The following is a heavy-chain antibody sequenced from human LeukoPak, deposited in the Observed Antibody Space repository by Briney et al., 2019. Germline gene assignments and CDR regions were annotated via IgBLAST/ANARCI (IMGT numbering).Heavy chain of an antibody. CDR3: ARDSYNWNALGKAFDV. D-gene: IGHD1-1*01. CDR2: IIPLFGTS. V-gene: IGHV1-69*01. Sequence: SVKVSCKASGGTFSSYVINWVRQAPGQGLEWMGGIIPLFGTSNYAQRFQARVTITADESTSTAYMELSSLRSEDTAVYYCARDSYNWNALGKAFDVWGQGTMVTVSS. CDR1: GGTFSSYV. J-gene: IGHJ3*01.